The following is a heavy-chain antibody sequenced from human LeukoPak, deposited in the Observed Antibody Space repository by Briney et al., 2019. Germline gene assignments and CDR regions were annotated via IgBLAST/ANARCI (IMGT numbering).Heavy chain of an antibody. CDR2: IYYSGST. J-gene: IGHJ4*02. CDR1: GGSISSSSYY. V-gene: IGHV4-39*01. Sequence: SETLSLTCTVSGGSISSSSYYWGWIRQPPGKGLEWIGSIYYSGSTYYNPSLKSRVTISVDTSKNQFSLKLSSVTAADTVVYYCARHWVEIDYGDLPFDYWGQGTLVTVSS. CDR3: ARHWVEIDYGDLPFDY. D-gene: IGHD4-17*01.